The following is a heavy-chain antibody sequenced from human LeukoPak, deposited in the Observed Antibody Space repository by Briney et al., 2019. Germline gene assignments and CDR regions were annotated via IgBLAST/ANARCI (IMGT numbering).Heavy chain of an antibody. D-gene: IGHD3-22*01. Sequence: SETLSLTCTVSGGSISSSSYYWGWIRQPPGKGLEWIGSIYYSGSTYYNPSLKSRVTISVDTSKNQFSLKLSSVTAADTAMYYCARGGITMIVPGAYNWFDPWGQGTLVTVSS. J-gene: IGHJ5*02. CDR1: GGSISSSSYY. CDR3: ARGGITMIVPGAYNWFDP. CDR2: IYYSGST. V-gene: IGHV4-39*07.